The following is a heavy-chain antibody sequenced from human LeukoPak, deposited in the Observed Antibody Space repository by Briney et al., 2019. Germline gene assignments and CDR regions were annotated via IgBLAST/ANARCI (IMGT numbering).Heavy chain of an antibody. CDR3: ARRYIAAAGNGWVYNWFDP. Sequence: SETLSLTCTVSGYSISSGYYWGWIRQPPGKGLEWIGSIYHSGSTYYNPSLKSRVTISVDTSKNQFSLKLSSVTAADTAVYYCARRYIAAAGNGWVYNWFDPWGQGTLATVSS. CDR2: IYHSGST. V-gene: IGHV4-38-2*02. CDR1: GYSISSGYY. D-gene: IGHD6-13*01. J-gene: IGHJ5*02.